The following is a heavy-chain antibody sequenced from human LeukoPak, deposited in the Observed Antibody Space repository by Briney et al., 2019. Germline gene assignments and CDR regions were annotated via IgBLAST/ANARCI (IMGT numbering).Heavy chain of an antibody. CDR3: ARGAGALFRLVDV. CDR1: GFRFSGYS. CDR2: ISISSNYI. Sequence: PGGSLRLSCAASGFRFSGYSMNWVRQAPGKGLEWVSSISISSNYIYYADSVKGRFTISRDNAKNSLYLQVNSLRAEDTAVYYCARGAGALFRLVDVWGKGTTVIVSS. V-gene: IGHV3-21*01. D-gene: IGHD2-21*01. J-gene: IGHJ6*04.